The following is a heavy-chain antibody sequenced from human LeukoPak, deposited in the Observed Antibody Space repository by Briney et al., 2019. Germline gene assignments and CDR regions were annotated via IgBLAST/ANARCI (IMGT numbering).Heavy chain of an antibody. Sequence: GGSLRLSCAASGFTFRDYWMHWVRQAPGKGLVWVAHIDSDGTKTTYADSVRGRFTIFRDNAKNNLYQQMNSVRADDTAVYYCAREWLNSGSLTEYWGQGTLVTVSS. D-gene: IGHD1-26*01. V-gene: IGHV3-74*01. CDR2: IDSDGTKT. CDR1: GFTFRDYW. CDR3: AREWLNSGSLTEY. J-gene: IGHJ4*02.